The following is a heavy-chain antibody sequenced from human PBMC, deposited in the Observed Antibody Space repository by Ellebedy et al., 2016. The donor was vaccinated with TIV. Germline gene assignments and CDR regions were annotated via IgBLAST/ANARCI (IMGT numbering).Heavy chain of an antibody. J-gene: IGHJ6*03. V-gene: IGHV3-30-3*01. D-gene: IGHD3-10*01. CDR3: ARGPKGMVRGVQRRYYYYYYMDV. CDR2: ISYDGSNK. CDR1: GFTFSSYA. Sequence: GESLKISXAASGFTFSSYAMHWVRQAPGKGLEWVAVISYDGSNKYYADSVKGRFTISRDNAKNSLYLQMNSLRAEDTAVYYCARGPKGMVRGVQRRYYYYYYMDVWGKGTTVTVSS.